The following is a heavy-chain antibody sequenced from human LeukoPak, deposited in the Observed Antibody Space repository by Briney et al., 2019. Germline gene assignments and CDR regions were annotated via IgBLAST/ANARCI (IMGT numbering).Heavy chain of an antibody. CDR2: IYYSGST. Sequence: KTSETLSLTCTVSGGSVSSGSYYWSWIRQPPGKGLEWIGYIYYSGSTNYNPSLKSRVTISVDTSKNQFSLKLSSVTAADTAVYYCAREVCYYDSSGYYPDAFDIWGQGTMVTVSS. V-gene: IGHV4-61*01. J-gene: IGHJ3*02. CDR3: AREVCYYDSSGYYPDAFDI. D-gene: IGHD3-22*01. CDR1: GGSVSSGSYY.